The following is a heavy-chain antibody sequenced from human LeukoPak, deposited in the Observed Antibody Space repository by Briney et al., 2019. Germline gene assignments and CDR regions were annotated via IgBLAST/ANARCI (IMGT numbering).Heavy chain of an antibody. CDR2: ISSSGSTI. J-gene: IGHJ4*02. CDR1: GFTFSDYY. Sequence: PGGSLRLSCAASGFTFSDYYMSWIRQAPGKGLEWVSYISSSGSTIYYADSVKGRFTISRDNAKNSLYLQMNSPRAEDTAVYYCARVLVVTAIGLDYWGQGTLVTVSS. V-gene: IGHV3-11*01. D-gene: IGHD2-21*02. CDR3: ARVLVVTAIGLDY.